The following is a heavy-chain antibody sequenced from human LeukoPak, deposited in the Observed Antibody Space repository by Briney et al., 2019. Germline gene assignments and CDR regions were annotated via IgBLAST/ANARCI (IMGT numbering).Heavy chain of an antibody. V-gene: IGHV4-4*07. CDR2: VFISGST. Sequence: SDTLSLTCAVSGGSISCCYWTWIRQSADKGLEWIGRVFISGSTNYNPSLQGRVTMSVDRSRSQFSLRLRSVTAADTAVYYCVRQGYNYGAFNAWGQGTLVTVSS. D-gene: IGHD5-18*01. CDR3: VRQGYNYGAFNA. J-gene: IGHJ4*02. CDR1: GGSISCCY.